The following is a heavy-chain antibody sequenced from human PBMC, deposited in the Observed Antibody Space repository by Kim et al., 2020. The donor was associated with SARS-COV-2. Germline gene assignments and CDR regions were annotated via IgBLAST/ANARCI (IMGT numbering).Heavy chain of an antibody. CDR2: INHSGST. CDR1: GGSFSGYY. V-gene: IGHV4-34*01. J-gene: IGHJ6*02. D-gene: IGHD6-13*01. CDR3: ARGDSSSWYSGYYYGMDV. Sequence: SETLSLTCAVYGGSFSGYYWSWIRQPPGKGLEWIGEINHSGSTNYNPSLKSRVTISVDTSKNQFSLKLSSVTAADTAVYYCARGDSSSWYSGYYYGMDVWGQGTTVTVSS.